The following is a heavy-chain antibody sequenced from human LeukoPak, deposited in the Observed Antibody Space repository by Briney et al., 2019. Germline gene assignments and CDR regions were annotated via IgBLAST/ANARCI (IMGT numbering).Heavy chain of an antibody. D-gene: IGHD4-17*01. V-gene: IGHV3-30*02. J-gene: IGHJ4*02. CDR2: IRYEGSIK. Sequence: PGGPLRLSCAASGFTFSRYAMHWVRQAPGKGLEWVAFIRYEGSIKYYADSVKGRFTISRDNSKNTVYLQMNSLRAEDTAVYYCARNPSLYGDYVLGPDYWGQGTLVTVSS. CDR3: ARNPSLYGDYVLGPDY. CDR1: GFTFSRYA.